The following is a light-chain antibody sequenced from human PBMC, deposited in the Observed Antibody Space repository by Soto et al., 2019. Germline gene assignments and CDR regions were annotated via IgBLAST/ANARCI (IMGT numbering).Light chain of an antibody. CDR3: QQFYTYPRA. J-gene: IGKJ1*01. CDR2: AAS. CDR1: QSISSY. Sequence: DIQMTQSPSSLSASVGDRVTITCRASQSISSYLNWYQQKPGKAPKLLISAASTLQSGVPSRFSGSGSGTDFTLTISRLQSEDVAVYYCQQFYTYPRACGQGTKGDIK. V-gene: IGKV1-39*01.